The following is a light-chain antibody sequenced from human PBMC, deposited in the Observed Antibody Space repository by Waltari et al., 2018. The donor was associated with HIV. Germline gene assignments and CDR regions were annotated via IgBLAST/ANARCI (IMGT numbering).Light chain of an antibody. Sequence: EVVLTQSPATLSLSPGERVTLSCRASESVSSYLAWYQQKPGQAPTLLIYDASNRATGIPARFSGSGSGTDFTLTISSLEPEDFSVYYCHHRSNWPLTFGGGTKVEI. V-gene: IGKV3-11*01. CDR3: HHRSNWPLT. CDR1: ESVSSY. CDR2: DAS. J-gene: IGKJ4*01.